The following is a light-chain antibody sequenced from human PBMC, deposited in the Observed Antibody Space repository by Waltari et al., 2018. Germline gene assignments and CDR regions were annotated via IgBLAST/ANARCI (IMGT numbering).Light chain of an antibody. CDR1: QSIRST. CDR2: DAS. J-gene: IGKJ4*01. V-gene: IGKV3-15*01. Sequence: EIVMTQSPATLSVSPGERVTLSCRASQSIRSTLAWHQQKPGQAPRLLNYDASTRATGIPARFSGSGSGTEFTLTISSLQSEDFAVYYCQQYNNWPLTFGGGTKVEIK. CDR3: QQYNNWPLT.